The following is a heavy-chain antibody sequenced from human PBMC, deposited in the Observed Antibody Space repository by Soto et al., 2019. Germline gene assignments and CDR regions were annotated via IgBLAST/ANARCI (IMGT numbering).Heavy chain of an antibody. CDR1: GFTFSNYW. Sequence: EVQLVESGGGLVQPGGSLRLSCAASGFTFSNYWMHWVRQAPGKGLEWVSRINIDGSHRDYADSVKGRFTISRDDAQNTLAVHMHGLRVEGTAVYYCTRGASSWNGIDFWGQGTLVTVAS. D-gene: IGHD6-13*01. J-gene: IGHJ4*02. CDR2: INIDGSHR. CDR3: TRGASSWNGIDF. V-gene: IGHV3-74*01.